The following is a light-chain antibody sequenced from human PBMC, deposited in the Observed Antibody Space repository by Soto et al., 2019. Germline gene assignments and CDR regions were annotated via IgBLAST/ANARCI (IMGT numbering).Light chain of an antibody. CDR3: QQANSFPWT. CDR2: AAS. V-gene: IGKV1-39*01. J-gene: IGKJ1*01. CDR1: QGISSY. Sequence: IRMTQSPSSLSASTGDRVTITCLASQGISSYLNWYQQKPGKAPKLLIYAASSLQSGVPSRFSGSGSGTDFTLTISSLQPEDFATYYCQQANSFPWTFGQGTKVDI.